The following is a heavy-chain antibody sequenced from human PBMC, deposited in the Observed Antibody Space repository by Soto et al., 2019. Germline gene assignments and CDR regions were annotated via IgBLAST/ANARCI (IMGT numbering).Heavy chain of an antibody. V-gene: IGHV1-69*13. CDR2: IVPIYRTA. CDR3: VRDSGAKLSSS. CDR1: GGTFSSYR. D-gene: IGHD6-13*01. J-gene: IGHJ4*02. Sequence: SVKVSCKASGGTFSSYRINWVRRAPGQGLEWVGGIVPIYRTADYAQKFQGRVTITADESARTSYMELRSLKSQDTAVYYCVRDSGAKLSSSWGQGTLVTVSS.